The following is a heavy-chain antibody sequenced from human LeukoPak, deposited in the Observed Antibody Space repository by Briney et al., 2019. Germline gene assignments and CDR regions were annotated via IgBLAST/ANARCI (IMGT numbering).Heavy chain of an antibody. V-gene: IGHV4-31*03. CDR3: ARGFVVPAAPNRGDYFDY. J-gene: IGHJ4*02. D-gene: IGHD2-2*01. CDR2: IYYSGST. Sequence: SQTLSLTCTVSGGSISSGGYYWSWIRQHPGKGLEWIGYIYYSGSTYYNPSLKSRVTISVDTSKNQFSLKLSSVTAADTAVYYCARGFVVPAAPNRGDYFDYWGQGTLVTVPS. CDR1: GGSISSGGYY.